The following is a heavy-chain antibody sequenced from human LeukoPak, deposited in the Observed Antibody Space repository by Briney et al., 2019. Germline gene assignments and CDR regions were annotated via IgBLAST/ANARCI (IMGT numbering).Heavy chain of an antibody. CDR3: ARSYYSVWGSYRLFDY. CDR1: GGSFSGYY. V-gene: IGHV4-34*01. CDR2: INHSGST. J-gene: IGHJ4*02. D-gene: IGHD3-16*02. Sequence: SETLSLTCAVYGGSFSGYYWSWIRQPPGKGPEWIGEINHSGSTNYNPSLKSRVTISVDTSKNQFSLKLSSVTAADTAVYYCARSYYSVWGSYRLFDYWGQGTLVTVSS.